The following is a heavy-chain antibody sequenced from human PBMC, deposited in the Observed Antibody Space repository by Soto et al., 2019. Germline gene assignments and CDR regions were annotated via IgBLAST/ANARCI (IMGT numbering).Heavy chain of an antibody. CDR2: INSDGSST. CDR3: SRALRRFYDFWSGHPPRNAFDI. CDR1: GFTFSSYW. V-gene: IGHV3-74*01. D-gene: IGHD3-3*01. Sequence: PGGSLRLSCAASGFTFSSYWMHRVRQAPGKGLVWVSRINSDGSSTSYADSVKGRFTISRDNAKNTLYLQMNSLRAEDTAVFYCSRALRRFYDFWSGHPPRNAFDIWGQGTMVTVSS. J-gene: IGHJ3*02.